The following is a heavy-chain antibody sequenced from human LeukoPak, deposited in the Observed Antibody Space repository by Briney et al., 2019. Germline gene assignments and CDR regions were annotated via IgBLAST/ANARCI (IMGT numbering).Heavy chain of an antibody. Sequence: GGALRLSCAASGFTFSSYVMHWVRQAPGKGLEWVPFIRYDGSNKYYADSVKGRFTISRDNYKNTLYLQMNSQRAEDTAVYYCAKDRGRYSDGYTPDYWGQGTLVTVSS. D-gene: IGHD5-18*01. J-gene: IGHJ4*02. CDR2: IRYDGSNK. CDR3: AKDRGRYSDGYTPDY. V-gene: IGHV3-30*02. CDR1: GFTFSSYV.